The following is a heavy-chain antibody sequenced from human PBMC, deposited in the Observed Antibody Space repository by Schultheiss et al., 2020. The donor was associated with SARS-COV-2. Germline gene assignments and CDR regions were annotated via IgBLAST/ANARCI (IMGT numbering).Heavy chain of an antibody. V-gene: IGHV3-23*01. CDR3: ARLKGSSWYGGYYMDV. CDR1: GFTFSSYA. J-gene: IGHJ6*03. Sequence: GGSLRLSCAASGFTFSSYAMSWVRQAPGKGLEWVSAISGSGGSTYYADSVKGRFTISRDNSKNTLYLQMNSLRAEDTAVYYCARLKGSSWYGGYYMDVWGKGTTVTVSS. D-gene: IGHD6-13*01. CDR2: ISGSGGST.